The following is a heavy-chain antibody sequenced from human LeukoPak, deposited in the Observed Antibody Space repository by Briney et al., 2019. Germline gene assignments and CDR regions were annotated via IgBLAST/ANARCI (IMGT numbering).Heavy chain of an antibody. CDR2: INHSGST. D-gene: IGHD3-9*01. CDR3: ARVLRYFRRYYYYGMDV. Sequence: SETLSLTCAVYGGSFSGYYLSWIRQPPGKGLEWIGEINHSGSTNYNPSLKSRVTISVDTSKNQFSLKLSSVTAADTAVYYCARVLRYFRRYYYYGMDVWGQGTTVTVSS. V-gene: IGHV4-34*01. CDR1: GGSFSGYY. J-gene: IGHJ6*02.